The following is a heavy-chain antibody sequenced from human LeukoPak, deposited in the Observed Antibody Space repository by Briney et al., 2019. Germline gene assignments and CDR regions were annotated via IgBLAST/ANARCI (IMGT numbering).Heavy chain of an antibody. CDR1: GGSISSGGYY. J-gene: IGHJ4*02. Sequence: SETLSLTCTVSGGSISSGGYYWSWIRQHPGKGLEWIGYIYYSGSTYYNPSLKSRVTISVDTSKNQFSLKLSSVTAADTAVYYCARGSRRDGYNLDYWGQETLVTVSS. CDR2: IYYSGST. D-gene: IGHD5-24*01. CDR3: ARGSRRDGYNLDY. V-gene: IGHV4-31*03.